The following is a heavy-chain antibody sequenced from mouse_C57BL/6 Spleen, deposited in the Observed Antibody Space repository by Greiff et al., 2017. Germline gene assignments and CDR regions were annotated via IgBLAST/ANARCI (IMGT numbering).Heavy chain of an antibody. CDR3: ARALYYDYDRGYAMDY. CDR1: GYTFTSYW. CDR2: INPSNGGT. J-gene: IGHJ4*01. D-gene: IGHD2-4*01. Sequence: VQLQQSGTELVKPGASVKLSCKASGYTFTSYWMHWVKQRPGQGLEWIGNINPSNGGTNYNEKFKSKATLTVDKSSSTAYMQLSSLTSEDAAVYYCARALYYDYDRGYAMDYWGQGTSVTVSS. V-gene: IGHV1-53*01.